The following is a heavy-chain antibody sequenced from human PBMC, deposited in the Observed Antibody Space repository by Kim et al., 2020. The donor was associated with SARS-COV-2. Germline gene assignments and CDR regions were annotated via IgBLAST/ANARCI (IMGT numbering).Heavy chain of an antibody. D-gene: IGHD2-21*02. J-gene: IGHJ1*01. CDR2: ISPGAGST. Sequence: GGSLRLSCAASGFTFSTYAMSWVRQAPAKGLEWVSSISPGAGSTYFADSVKGRFTISRDNSKSTLYLQMNGLRAEDTAVYYCVRAGDVTDLQHWGQGTLV. CDR1: GFTFSTYA. V-gene: IGHV3-23*01. CDR3: VRAGDVTDLQH.